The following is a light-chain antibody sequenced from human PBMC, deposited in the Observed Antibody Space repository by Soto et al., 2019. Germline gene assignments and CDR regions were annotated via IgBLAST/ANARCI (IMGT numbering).Light chain of an antibody. J-gene: IGKJ3*01. V-gene: IGKV3-11*01. CDR1: QDVSRY. CDR2: DAS. Sequence: ESVVTQSPATLSLSPGERATLSCRASQDVSRYLAWYQQKPGQSPRLLIYDASNRATGVPARFSGSGSGTDFTLTISSLEPEEFAVYYCQQRSNWLFGPGTKVDIK. CDR3: QQRSNWL.